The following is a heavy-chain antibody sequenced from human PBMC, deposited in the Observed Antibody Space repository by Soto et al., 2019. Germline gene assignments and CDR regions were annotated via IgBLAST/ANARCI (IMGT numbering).Heavy chain of an antibody. V-gene: IGHV1-69*01. Sequence: QVQLVQSGAEVKKPGSSVKVSCKASGGTFSSYAISWVRQAPGQGLEWMGGIIPIFGTANYAQKFQGRVTITADESTSTAYMELGSLRSEDTAVYYCAWLVRHRRDNNWFDPWGQGTLVTVSS. CDR3: AWLVRHRRDNNWFDP. CDR2: IIPIFGTA. J-gene: IGHJ5*02. D-gene: IGHD6-19*01. CDR1: GGTFSSYA.